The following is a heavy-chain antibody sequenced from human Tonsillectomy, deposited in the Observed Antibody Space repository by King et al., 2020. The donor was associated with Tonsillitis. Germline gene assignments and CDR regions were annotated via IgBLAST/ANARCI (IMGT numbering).Heavy chain of an antibody. J-gene: IGHJ4*02. V-gene: IGHV1-69*01. CDR1: GGTFSSYA. CDR3: ARDQAYCGGDCYYDY. CDR2: IIPIFGTA. D-gene: IGHD2-21*02. Sequence: GQLVQSGAEVKKPGSSVKVSCKASGGTFSSYAISWVRQAPGQGLEWMGGIIPIFGTANSAQKCQGRVTITADESTSTAYMELSSLRSEDTAVYYCARDQAYCGGDCYYDYWGQGTLVTVSS.